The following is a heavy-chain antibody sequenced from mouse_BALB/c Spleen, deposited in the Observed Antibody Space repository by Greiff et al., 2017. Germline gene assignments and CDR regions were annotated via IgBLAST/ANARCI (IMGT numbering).Heavy chain of an antibody. CDR3: ARVVARYYYAMDY. CDR2: ILPGSGST. Sequence: QVQLQQSGAELMKPGASVKISCKATGYTFSSYWIEWVKQRPGHGLEWIGEILPGSGSTNYNEKFKGKATFTADTSSNTAYMQLSSLTSEDSAVYYCARVVARYYYAMDYWGQGTSVTVSS. V-gene: IGHV1-9*01. CDR1: GYTFSSYW. J-gene: IGHJ4*01. D-gene: IGHD1-1*01.